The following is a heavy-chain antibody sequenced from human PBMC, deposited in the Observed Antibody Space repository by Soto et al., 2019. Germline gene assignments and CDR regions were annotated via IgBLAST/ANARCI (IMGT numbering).Heavy chain of an antibody. CDR1: GFTFSDYY. Sequence: PGGSLRLSCAASGFTFSDYYMSWIRRAPGKGLEWVSYISSSGSTIYYADSVKGRFTISRDNAKNSLYLQMNSLRAEDTAVYYCARDPLATVTTHFDYWGQGTLVTVSS. CDR3: ARDPLATVTTHFDY. J-gene: IGHJ4*02. V-gene: IGHV3-11*01. D-gene: IGHD4-17*01. CDR2: ISSSGSTI.